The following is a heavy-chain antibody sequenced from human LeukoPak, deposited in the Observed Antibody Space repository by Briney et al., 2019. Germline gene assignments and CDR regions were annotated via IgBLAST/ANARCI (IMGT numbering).Heavy chain of an antibody. D-gene: IGHD1-1*01. V-gene: IGHV3-30*18. CDR2: ISYDGSNK. Sequence: GGSERLSCAASGFTFSSYGMHWVRQAPGKGLEWVAVISYDGSNKYYADSVKGRFTISRDNSKNTLYLQMNSLRAEDMAVYYCVKRWTGTTIGQQDYWGQGTLVTVSS. CDR1: GFTFSSYG. J-gene: IGHJ4*02. CDR3: VKRWTGTTIGQQDY.